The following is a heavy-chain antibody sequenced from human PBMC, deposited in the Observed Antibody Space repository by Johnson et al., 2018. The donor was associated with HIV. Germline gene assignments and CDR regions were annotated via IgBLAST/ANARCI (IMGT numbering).Heavy chain of an antibody. Sequence: VQLVESGGGVVRPGGSLRLSCAASGFIFDDYGMSWVRQAPGKGLEWVSGINWNAGRTGYADSVKGRFTISRDNAKNALFLQMSGLRAEDTALYYCVREGEYCSGGFCFRAYDMWGQGTMVTVSS. CDR1: GFIFDDYG. D-gene: IGHD2-15*01. V-gene: IGHV3-20*04. J-gene: IGHJ3*02. CDR3: VREGEYCSGGFCFRAYDM. CDR2: INWNAGRT.